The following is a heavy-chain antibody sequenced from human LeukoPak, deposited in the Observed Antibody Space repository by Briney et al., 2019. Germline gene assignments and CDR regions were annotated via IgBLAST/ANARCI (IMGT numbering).Heavy chain of an antibody. J-gene: IGHJ5*02. Sequence: ASVKVSCKASGYTFTGYYMHWVRQAPGQGLEWMGWINPNSGVTNYAQKFQGRVTMTRDTSISTAYMELSRLRSDDTAVYYCASGQLRYFDWFDPWGQGTLVTVSS. V-gene: IGHV1-2*02. CDR3: ASGQLRYFDWFDP. D-gene: IGHD3-9*01. CDR1: GYTFTGYY. CDR2: INPNSGVT.